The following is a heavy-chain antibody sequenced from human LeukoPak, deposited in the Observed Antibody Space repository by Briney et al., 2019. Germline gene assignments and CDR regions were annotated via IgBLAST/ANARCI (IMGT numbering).Heavy chain of an antibody. J-gene: IGHJ6*03. D-gene: IGHD3-3*01. CDR1: GFTFSSYW. V-gene: IGHV3-7*01. CDR3: ASFTILGPYYYYYYMDV. CDR2: IKQDGSEK. Sequence: GSLRLSCAASGFTFSSYWMSWVRQAPGKGLEWVANIKQDGSEKYYVDSVKGRFTISRDNAKNSLYLQMNSLRAEDTAVYYCASFTILGPYYYYYYMDVWGKGTTVTVSS.